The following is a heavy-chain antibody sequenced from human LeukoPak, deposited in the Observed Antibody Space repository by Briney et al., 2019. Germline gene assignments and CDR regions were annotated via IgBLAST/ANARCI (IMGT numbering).Heavy chain of an antibody. CDR2: ISSSGSTI. CDR1: GFTFSDYY. D-gene: IGHD6-13*01. CDR3: ARVQKGIAAAGTGGGWFDP. Sequence: GGSLRLSCAASGFTFSDYYMSWIRQAPGKGLEWISYISSSGSTIYYSDSVRGQFTISRDNAKNSLYLQMNSLRAEDTAVYYCARVQKGIAAAGTGGGWFDPWGQGTLVTVSA. J-gene: IGHJ5*02. V-gene: IGHV3-11*01.